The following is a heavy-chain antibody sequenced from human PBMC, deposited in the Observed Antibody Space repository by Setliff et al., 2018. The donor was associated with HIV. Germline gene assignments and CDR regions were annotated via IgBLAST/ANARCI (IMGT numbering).Heavy chain of an antibody. CDR1: GGSLSDYY. V-gene: IGHV4-4*09. D-gene: IGHD3-10*01. J-gene: IGHJ5*02. Sequence: PSETLSLTCAVYGGSLSDYYWSWIRQPPGKGPEWIGYINSSGRTNYNPSLKGRVTISLDTSRNRFSLKLNSVTAADTAVYYCARRFGEVYDWIDPWGQGTLVTVSS. CDR3: ARRFGEVYDWIDP. CDR2: INSSGRT.